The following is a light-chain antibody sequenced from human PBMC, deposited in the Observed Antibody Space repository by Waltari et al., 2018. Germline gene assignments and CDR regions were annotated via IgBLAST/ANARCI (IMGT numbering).Light chain of an antibody. CDR2: DAS. V-gene: IGKV3-11*01. Sequence: EIVLTQSPATLSLSPGERATLSCRASQSVSSYLAWYQQKPGQAPRLLIYDASNRATGIPDRFSGSGSGTDFTLTISSLEPEDFAVYYCQQRSNWPLTFGGGTKVEIK. J-gene: IGKJ4*01. CDR1: QSVSSY. CDR3: QQRSNWPLT.